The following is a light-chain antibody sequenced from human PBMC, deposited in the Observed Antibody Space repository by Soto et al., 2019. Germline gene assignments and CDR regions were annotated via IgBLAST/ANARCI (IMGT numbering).Light chain of an antibody. CDR1: QSVSSNY. CDR2: GAS. Sequence: EIELTQSPGILSLSPGERATLSCRASQSVSSNYLAWHQQKPGQAPRLVIYGASSRATGIPDRFSGSGSGTDFTLTISRLEPEDFAVYYCQQYGNLPLTFGGGTKVDVK. J-gene: IGKJ4*01. V-gene: IGKV3-20*01. CDR3: QQYGNLPLT.